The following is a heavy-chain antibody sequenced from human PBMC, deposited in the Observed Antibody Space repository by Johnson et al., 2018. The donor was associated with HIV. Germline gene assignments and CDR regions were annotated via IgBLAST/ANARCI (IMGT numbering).Heavy chain of an antibody. J-gene: IGHJ3*02. CDR1: AFTFSGYA. CDR2: ISYDGSNK. CDR3: ASAWGELDDAFDI. V-gene: IGHV3-30*04. Sequence: QVHLVESGGGVVRPGGSLRLSCEVSAFTFSGYAMHWVRQAPGKGLEWVAVISYDGSNKDYADSVKGRFTISRDNSKNTLYLQMNSLRAEDTAVYYCASAWGELDDAFDIWGQGTMVTVSS. D-gene: IGHD1-26*01.